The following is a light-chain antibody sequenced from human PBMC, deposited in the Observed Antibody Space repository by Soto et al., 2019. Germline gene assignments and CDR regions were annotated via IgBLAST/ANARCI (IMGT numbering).Light chain of an antibody. CDR3: QQYDSYWT. CDR2: KAS. Sequence: EIQMTQFPSTLSASVGDRVTITCRASQSISSWLDWYQQKPGKAPKLLIYKASSLESGVPSRFSGSGSGTEFTLTISSLQPDDFATYYCQQYDSYWTFGQGTKVEIK. CDR1: QSISSW. J-gene: IGKJ1*01. V-gene: IGKV1-5*03.